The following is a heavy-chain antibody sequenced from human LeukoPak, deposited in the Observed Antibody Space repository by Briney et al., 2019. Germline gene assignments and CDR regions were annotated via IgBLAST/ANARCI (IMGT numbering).Heavy chain of an antibody. CDR2: MNPRSGNT. J-gene: IGHJ6*02. CDR3: ARGGTLVQGVTILYGMDV. Sequence: GASVKVSCKTSGDTFTSYDINWVRQATGQGLEWTGWMNPRSGNTIYTQKFQGRVAMTRDTSTSTAYMELSSLRSEDTAVYYCARGGTLVQGVTILYGMDVWGQGTTVTVSS. V-gene: IGHV1-8*01. D-gene: IGHD3-10*01. CDR1: GDTFTSYD.